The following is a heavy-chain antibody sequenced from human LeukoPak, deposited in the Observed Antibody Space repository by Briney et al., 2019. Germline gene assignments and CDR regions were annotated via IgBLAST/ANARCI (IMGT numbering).Heavy chain of an antibody. CDR2: ISSSGSTI. CDR3: ARGCARDYYYYYYMDV. V-gene: IGHV3-48*03. CDR1: GFTFSSYE. J-gene: IGHJ6*03. D-gene: IGHD2-8*01. Sequence: PGGSLRLSCAASGFTFSSYEMNWVRQAPGKGLEWVSYISSSGSTIYYADSVKGRFTISRDNAKNSLYLQMNSLRAEDTAVCYCARGCARDYYYYYYMDVWGKGTTVTVSS.